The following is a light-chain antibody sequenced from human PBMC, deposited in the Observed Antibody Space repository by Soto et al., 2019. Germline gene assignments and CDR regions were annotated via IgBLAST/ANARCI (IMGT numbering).Light chain of an antibody. V-gene: IGKV1-5*01. CDR1: QSISSW. CDR3: QQYNSYWT. Sequence: DIQMTQSPSTLSASVGDRVTITCRASQSISSWLAWYQQKPGKAPKLLIYDASSLESGVPSRFSGSGSGTEFTLTISSLQPDDFSTYYSQQYNSYWTFGQGTKVEIK. CDR2: DAS. J-gene: IGKJ1*01.